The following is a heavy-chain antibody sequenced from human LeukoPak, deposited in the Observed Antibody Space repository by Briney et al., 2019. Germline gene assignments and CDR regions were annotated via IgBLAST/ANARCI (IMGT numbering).Heavy chain of an antibody. CDR2: FTSMSRTI. V-gene: IGHV3-21*01. J-gene: IGHJ4*02. CDR3: ARQSSGIAATDKIDY. D-gene: IGHD6-13*01. CDR1: GFTFSGYG. Sequence: GGSLRLSCAASGFTFSGYGFHWVRQAPGEGLEWVSSFTSMSRTIYYADSVKGRFTISRDDAKESLYLQMNSLSAEDTAIYYCARQSSGIAATDKIDYWGQGALVTVSS.